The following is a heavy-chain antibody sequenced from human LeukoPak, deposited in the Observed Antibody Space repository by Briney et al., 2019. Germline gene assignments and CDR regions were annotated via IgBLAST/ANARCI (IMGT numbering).Heavy chain of an antibody. CDR2: IIPIFGTA. V-gene: IGHV1-69*13. CDR1: GGTFSSYA. Sequence: GAPVKVSCKASGGTFSSYAISWVRQAPGQGLEWMGGIIPIFGTANYAQKFQGRVTITADESTSTAYMELSSLRSEDTAVYYCARGEWRELVYANWGQGTLVTVSS. D-gene: IGHD1-26*01. J-gene: IGHJ4*02. CDR3: ARGEWRELVYAN.